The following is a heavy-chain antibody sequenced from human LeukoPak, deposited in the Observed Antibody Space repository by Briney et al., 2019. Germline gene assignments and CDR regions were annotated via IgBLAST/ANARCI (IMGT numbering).Heavy chain of an antibody. D-gene: IGHD3-22*01. CDR1: GGSISSYY. V-gene: IGHV4-4*07. CDR3: ARSRRSYYDSSGYYDD. Sequence: PSETLSLTCTVSGGSISSYYWSWIRQPAGKGLEWIGRIYTSGSTNYNPSLKSRVTMSVDTSKNQFSLKLSSVTAADTAVYYCARSRRSYYDSSGYYDDWGQGTLVTVSS. J-gene: IGHJ4*02. CDR2: IYTSGST.